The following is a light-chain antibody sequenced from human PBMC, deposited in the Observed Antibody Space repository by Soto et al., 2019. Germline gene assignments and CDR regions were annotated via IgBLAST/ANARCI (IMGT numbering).Light chain of an antibody. J-gene: IGKJ2*01. CDR1: QGISSY. V-gene: IGKV1-9*01. CDR3: QQVNSYPHT. CDR2: GAS. Sequence: DIQLTQSPSFLSASVGDRVTITCRASQGISSYLAWYQQKPGKAPKFLIYGASTLQSGVPSRFSGSGFGTEFTLTISSLQPEDFETYYCQQVNSYPHTFGQGTKLEIK.